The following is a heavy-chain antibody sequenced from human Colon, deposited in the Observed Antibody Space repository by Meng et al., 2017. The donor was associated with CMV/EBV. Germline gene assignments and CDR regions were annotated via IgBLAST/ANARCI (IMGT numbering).Heavy chain of an antibody. CDR3: ARDIDSAEGY. CDR2: IIPIFGTA. CDR1: GGTFSSYA. J-gene: IGHJ4*02. V-gene: IGHV1-69*12. D-gene: IGHD1-26*01. Sequence: QVRLVRFVAEVKKPGSSGKRSGKASGGTFSSYAISWVRQAPGQGLEWMGGIIPIFGTANYAQKFQGRVTITADESTSTAYMELSSLRSEDTAVYYCARDIDSAEGYWGQGTLVTVSS.